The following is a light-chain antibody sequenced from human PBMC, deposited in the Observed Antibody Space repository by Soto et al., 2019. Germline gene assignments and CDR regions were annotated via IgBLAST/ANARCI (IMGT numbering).Light chain of an antibody. Sequence: QSALTQPRSVSGSPGQSVTISCTGTSSDVGNYNFVSWYQQHPGKAPKLMIYDVSERPSGVPDRFSASKSGNTASLTISGLQADDEADYYCCSYAGGYTYVFGTGTKV. J-gene: IGLJ1*01. CDR2: DVS. V-gene: IGLV2-11*01. CDR1: SSDVGNYNF. CDR3: CSYAGGYTYV.